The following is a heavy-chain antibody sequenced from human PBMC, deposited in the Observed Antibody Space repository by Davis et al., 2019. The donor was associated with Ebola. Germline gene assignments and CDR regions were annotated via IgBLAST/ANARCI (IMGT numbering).Heavy chain of an antibody. Sequence: GESLKISCAASGFTFSDYYMSWIRQAPGKGLEWVSYISSNSSYTNYADSVKGRFTISRDNAKNSLYLQMNSLRAEDTAVYYCARTVKPRHYYGMDVWGQGTTVTVSS. J-gene: IGHJ6*02. CDR3: ARTVKPRHYYGMDV. V-gene: IGHV3-11*06. CDR2: ISSNSSYT. D-gene: IGHD4-17*01. CDR1: GFTFSDYY.